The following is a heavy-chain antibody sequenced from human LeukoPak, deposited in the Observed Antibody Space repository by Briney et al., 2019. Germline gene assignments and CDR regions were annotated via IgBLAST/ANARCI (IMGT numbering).Heavy chain of an antibody. CDR3: GRYYVMDV. V-gene: IGHV3-23*01. J-gene: IGHJ6*02. CDR1: GFTFSTYV. CDR2: ISDSGGST. Sequence: GGSLRLSCAASGFTFSTYVMNWVRQAPGKGLEWVSTISDSGGSTYYADSVKGRFTISRDNSKSTLYLQMNGLRAEDTAVYYCGRYYVMDVWGQGTSVTVSS.